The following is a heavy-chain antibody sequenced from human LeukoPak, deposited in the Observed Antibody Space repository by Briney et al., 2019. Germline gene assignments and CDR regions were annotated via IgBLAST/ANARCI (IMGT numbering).Heavy chain of an antibody. V-gene: IGHV3-30*02. D-gene: IGHD3-22*01. CDR3: AKERSGLDY. Sequence: GGSLRLSCAASGFTFSNYGLHWVRQAPGKGLEWVAFIQYDGRNKYYADSVKGRFTVSRDNSKNPLYLQMSSLRPEDTAVYYCAKERSGLDYWSQGTLVTVSS. CDR1: GFTFSNYG. CDR2: IQYDGRNK. J-gene: IGHJ4*02.